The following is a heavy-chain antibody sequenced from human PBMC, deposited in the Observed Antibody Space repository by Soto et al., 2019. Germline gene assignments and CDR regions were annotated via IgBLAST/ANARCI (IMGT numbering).Heavy chain of an antibody. CDR3: GKDPVTGTTGSVGAFDI. CDR1: GFTFSSYA. CDR2: ISGSGGST. J-gene: IGHJ3*02. V-gene: IGHV3-23*01. Sequence: PGGSLRLSCAASGFTFSSYAMSWVRQAPGKGLEWVPAISGSGGSTYYADSVQGRFTISRDNSKNTLYLQMNSLRCEGTAVYYYGKDPVTGTTGSVGAFDIWGQGTMVTVSS. D-gene: IGHD1-7*01.